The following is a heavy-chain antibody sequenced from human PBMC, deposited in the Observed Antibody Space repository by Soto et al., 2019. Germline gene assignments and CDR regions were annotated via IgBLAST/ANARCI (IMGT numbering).Heavy chain of an antibody. CDR2: INHAGKN. Sequence: QVQQHQWGAGLLKPSETLSLTCAVSSEYLGSYYWNWIRQSPGKGLEWIGEINHAGKNNYSPSLKSGVTMSIDMSKNLVSLKLTSVTAADTAVYYCARGGSSDWQVALDIWGQGTMVTVSS. D-gene: IGHD6-19*01. CDR3: ARGGSSDWQVALDI. J-gene: IGHJ3*02. V-gene: IGHV4-34*01. CDR1: SEYLGSYY.